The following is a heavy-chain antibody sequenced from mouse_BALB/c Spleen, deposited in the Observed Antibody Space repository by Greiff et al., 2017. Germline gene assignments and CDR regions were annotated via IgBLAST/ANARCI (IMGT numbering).Heavy chain of an antibody. J-gene: IGHJ2*01. CDR2: INPSTGYT. CDR1: GYTFTSYW. D-gene: IGHD3-1*01. CDR3: AREGYGFVY. V-gene: IGHV1-7*01. Sequence: QVQLKESGAELAKPGASVKMSCKASGYTFTSYWMHWVKQRPGQGLEWIGYINPSTGYTEYNQKFKDKATLTADKSSSTAYMQLSSLTSEDSAVYYCAREGYGFVYWGQGTTLTVSS.